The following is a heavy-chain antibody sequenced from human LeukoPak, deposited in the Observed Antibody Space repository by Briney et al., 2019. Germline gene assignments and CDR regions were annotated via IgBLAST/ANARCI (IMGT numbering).Heavy chain of an antibody. V-gene: IGHV3-23*01. D-gene: IGHD3-22*01. CDR1: GFTFSSYA. J-gene: IGHJ4*02. CDR3: AKDLTMLYYYDSSGYPDY. CDR2: ISGSGGST. Sequence: HPGGSLRLSCAASGFTFSSYAMSWVRQAPGKGLEWVSAISGSGGSTYYADSVKGRFTISRDNSKNTLYLQMNSLRAEDTAVYYCAKDLTMLYYYDSSGYPDYWGQGTLVTVSS.